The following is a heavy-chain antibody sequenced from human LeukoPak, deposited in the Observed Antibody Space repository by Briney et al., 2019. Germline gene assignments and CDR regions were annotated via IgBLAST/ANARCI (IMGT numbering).Heavy chain of an antibody. Sequence: GASVKVSSKASGYTFTGYYMHWVRQAPGKGLEWMGGFEPDGSEAVYAQRFQGRVTVTEDTSTDTAYMELCGLRSDDTAVYFCAIDWRNSTWKYWYLDLWGRGTLVTVSS. J-gene: IGHJ2*01. D-gene: IGHD1/OR15-1a*01. CDR2: FEPDGSEA. CDR3: AIDWRNSTWKYWYLDL. V-gene: IGHV1-24*01. CDR1: GYTFTGYY.